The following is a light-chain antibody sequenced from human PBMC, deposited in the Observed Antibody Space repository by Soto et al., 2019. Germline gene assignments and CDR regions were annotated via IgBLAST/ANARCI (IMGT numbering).Light chain of an antibody. Sequence: QSALTQPASVSGSPGQSITISCTGNSSDVGSYNLVSWYQQHPGKAPKLMIYEGSKRPSGVSNRFSGSKSGNTASLTISGLQAEDEADYYCCSYAGSIDFGTGTKVTVL. J-gene: IGLJ1*01. CDR3: CSYAGSID. CDR1: SSDVGSYNL. V-gene: IGLV2-23*01. CDR2: EGS.